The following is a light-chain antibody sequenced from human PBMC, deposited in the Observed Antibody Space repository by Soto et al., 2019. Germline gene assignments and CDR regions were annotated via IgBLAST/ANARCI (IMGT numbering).Light chain of an antibody. J-gene: IGKJ2*01. CDR1: QDISNY. CDR2: DAS. CDR3: QQYDNLPLMFT. V-gene: IGKV1-33*01. Sequence: DIQMTQSPSSLSASVGDRVTITCQASQDISNYLNWYQQKPGKAPKLLIYDASNLETGVPSRFSGIGPGSDFTVTISSRQPDDIATYYCQQYDNLPLMFTFGQRTKLEIK.